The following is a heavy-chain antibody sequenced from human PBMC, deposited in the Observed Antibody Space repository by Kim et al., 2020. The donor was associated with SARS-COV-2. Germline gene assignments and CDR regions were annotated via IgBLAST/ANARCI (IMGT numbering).Heavy chain of an antibody. J-gene: IGHJ6*02. CDR3: APRVGYGMDV. V-gene: IGHV7-4-1*02. Sequence: NPTYAHGLTGRFVFSLDNSVSTAYLQISSLKAEDTAVYYCAPRVGYGMDVWGQGTTVTVSS. CDR2: NP.